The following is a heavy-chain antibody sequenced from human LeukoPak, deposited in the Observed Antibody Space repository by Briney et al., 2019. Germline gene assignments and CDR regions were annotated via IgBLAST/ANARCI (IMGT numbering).Heavy chain of an antibody. V-gene: IGHV1-18*01. Sequence: ASVKVSCKASGYTFTSYGISWVRQAPGQGLEWMGWISAYNGTTNYAQKLQGRVTMTTDTSTSTAYMELRSLRSDDTAVYYCARRAGNSDFWIGFDYWGQGTLVTVSS. CDR1: GYTFTSYG. CDR2: ISAYNGTT. D-gene: IGHD3-3*01. J-gene: IGHJ4*02. CDR3: ARRAGNSDFWIGFDY.